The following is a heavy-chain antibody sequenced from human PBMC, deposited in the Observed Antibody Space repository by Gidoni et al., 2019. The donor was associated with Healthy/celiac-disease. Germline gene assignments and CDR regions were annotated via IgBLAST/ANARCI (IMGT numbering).Heavy chain of an antibody. CDR1: GGSISSSSYS. Sequence: QLQLQESGPGLVKPSEPLSLTCTVSGGSISSSSYSWGWIRQPPGKGLEWIGSIYYSGSTYYNPSLKSRVTISVDTSKNQFSLKLSSVTAADTAVYYCAAGVVVAAGYFQHWGQGTLVTVSS. D-gene: IGHD2-15*01. CDR3: AAGVVVAAGYFQH. CDR2: IYYSGST. J-gene: IGHJ1*01. V-gene: IGHV4-39*01.